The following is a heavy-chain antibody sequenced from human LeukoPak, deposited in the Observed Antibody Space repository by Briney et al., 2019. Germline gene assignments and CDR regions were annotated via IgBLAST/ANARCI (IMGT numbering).Heavy chain of an antibody. V-gene: IGHV3-49*03. J-gene: IGHJ4*02. CDR3: TRDDYGDYKGSDY. D-gene: IGHD4-17*01. CDR2: IRSKAYGGTT. Sequence: PGGSLRLSCTASGFTFGDYAMSWFRQAPGKGLEWVGFIRSKAYGGTTEYAASVKGRFTISRDDSKSIAYLQMNSLKTKDTAVYYCTRDDYGDYKGSDYWGQGTLVTVSS. CDR1: GFTFGDYA.